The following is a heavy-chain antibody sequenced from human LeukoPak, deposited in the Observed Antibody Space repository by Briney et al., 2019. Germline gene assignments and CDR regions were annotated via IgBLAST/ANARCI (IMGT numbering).Heavy chain of an antibody. CDR1: GFSLSNHW. CDR2: NKQDGSEK. V-gene: IGHV3-7*01. CDR3: ARGVWAHFYC. D-gene: IGHD3-9*01. Sequence: GGSVSLSCGVCGFSLSNHWMIWVRQPRGRGRVWVANNKQDGSEKNYVHSVKGRFTISRDKAKNSLILQMSSVRDEDTAVYYCARGVWAHFYCWGQGTLVSVSS. J-gene: IGHJ4*02.